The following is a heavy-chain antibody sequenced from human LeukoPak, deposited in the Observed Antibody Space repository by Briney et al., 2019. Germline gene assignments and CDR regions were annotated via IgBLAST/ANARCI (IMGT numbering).Heavy chain of an antibody. CDR2: ITGSSSYI. Sequence: GGSLRLSCAASGFTFSTYYMNWLRQAPGKGLEWVSFITGSSSYIYYTDSVKGRFTISRDNAKNSLFLQMNSLKNEDTAVYYCASGFSSSPYFDYWGQGTLVTVSS. V-gene: IGHV3-21*01. J-gene: IGHJ4*02. CDR1: GFTFSTYY. D-gene: IGHD6-6*01. CDR3: ASGFSSSPYFDY.